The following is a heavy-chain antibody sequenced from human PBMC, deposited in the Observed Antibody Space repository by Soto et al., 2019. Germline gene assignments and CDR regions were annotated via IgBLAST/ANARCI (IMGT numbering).Heavy chain of an antibody. CDR1: GFTFDDNA. J-gene: IGHJ4*02. V-gene: IGHV3-9*01. D-gene: IGHD3-16*01. CDR2: INWKSDI. Sequence: GGSLRLSCAVSGFTFDDNAMHWVRQAPEKGLEWVSGINWKSDIGYADSVKGRFTISRDNAENSLYLQMNSLRAEDTALYYCAISQDRGGRTTFIYWGQGTLVTVSS. CDR3: AISQDRGGRTTFIY.